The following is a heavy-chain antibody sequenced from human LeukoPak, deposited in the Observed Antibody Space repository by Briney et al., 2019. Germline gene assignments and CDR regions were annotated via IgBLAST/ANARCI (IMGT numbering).Heavy chain of an antibody. V-gene: IGHV4-59*01. Sequence: SETLSLTCTVSGGSISSYYWSWIRQPPGKGLEWIGYIYYSGSTNYNPSLKSRVTISVDTSKNQFSLKLSSVTAADTAVYYCARVMGPIDLPLDYWGQGTLVTVSS. CDR2: IYYSGST. J-gene: IGHJ4*02. CDR1: GGSISSYY. CDR3: ARVMGPIDLPLDY. D-gene: IGHD3-10*01.